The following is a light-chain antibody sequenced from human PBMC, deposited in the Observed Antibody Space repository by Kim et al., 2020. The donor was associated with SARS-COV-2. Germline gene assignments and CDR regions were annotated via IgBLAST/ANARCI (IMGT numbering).Light chain of an antibody. Sequence: PGERAPHSCRASQSVASNLAWSQQKPGQAPRLLIRGASTRATGIPARFNGSGSGTEFTLTISSLQSEDFAVYYCQQYNNWPPWTFGQGTKVDIK. J-gene: IGKJ1*01. CDR3: QQYNNWPPWT. V-gene: IGKV3-15*01. CDR1: QSVASN. CDR2: GAS.